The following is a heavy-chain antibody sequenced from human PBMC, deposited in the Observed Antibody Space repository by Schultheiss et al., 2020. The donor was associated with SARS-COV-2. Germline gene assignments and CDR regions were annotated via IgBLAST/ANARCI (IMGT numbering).Heavy chain of an antibody. J-gene: IGHJ4*02. D-gene: IGHD1-26*01. Sequence: GGSLRLSCAASGFTFSSYGMHWVRQAPGKGLEWVAVISYDGSNKYYADSVKGRFTISRDNSKNTLYLQMNSLRADDTAIYYCAKGDFGATDYWGQGTLVTVSS. CDR2: ISYDGSNK. CDR1: GFTFSSYG. CDR3: AKGDFGATDY. V-gene: IGHV3-30*18.